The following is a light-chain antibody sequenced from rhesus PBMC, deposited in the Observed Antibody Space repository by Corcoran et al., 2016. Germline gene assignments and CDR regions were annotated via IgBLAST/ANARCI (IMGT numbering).Light chain of an antibody. CDR1: QSLLDSDDGNTY. J-gene: IGKJ2*01. CDR2: EVS. Sequence: DIVMTQAPLSLPVTPGEPASISCRSSQSLLDSDDGNTYLDWYLQRPGQSPRLLIYEVSNRASGVPERFSGSGSGTDFTLKISRVEAEDVGVYSCMQALASPYTFGQGTKVEIK. V-gene: IGKV2-104*02. CDR3: MQALASPYT.